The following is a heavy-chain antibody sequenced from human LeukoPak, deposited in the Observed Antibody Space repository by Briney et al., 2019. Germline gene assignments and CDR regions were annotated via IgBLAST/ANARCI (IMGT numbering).Heavy chain of an antibody. CDR2: INHSGST. CDR1: GGSFSGYY. V-gene: IGHV4-34*01. Sequence: SETLSLTCAVYGGSFSGYYWSWIRQPPGKGLEWIGEINHSGSTNYNPSLKSRVTISVDTSKNQFSLKLSSVTAADTAVYYCASSYYDSSGYYGYYFDYWGQGTLVTVSS. J-gene: IGHJ4*02. CDR3: ASSYYDSSGYYGYYFDY. D-gene: IGHD3-22*01.